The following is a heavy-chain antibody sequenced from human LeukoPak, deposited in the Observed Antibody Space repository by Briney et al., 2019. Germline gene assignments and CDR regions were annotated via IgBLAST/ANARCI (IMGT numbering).Heavy chain of an antibody. CDR2: ISAYNGNT. D-gene: IGHD2-2*01. CDR3: AREGGQLLLEAFDI. CDR1: GYTFTGYY. V-gene: IGHV1-18*04. Sequence: ASVKVSCKASGYTFTGYYVHWVRQAPGQGLEWMGWISAYNGNTNYAQKLQGRVTMTTDTSTSTAYMELRSLRSDDTAVYYCAREGGQLLLEAFDIWGQGTMVTVSS. J-gene: IGHJ3*02.